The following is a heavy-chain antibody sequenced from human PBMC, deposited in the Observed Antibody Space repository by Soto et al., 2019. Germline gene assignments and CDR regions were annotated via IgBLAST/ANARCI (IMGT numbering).Heavy chain of an antibody. Sequence: GGSLRLSCAASGFTFSGSAMHWVRQASGKGLEWVGRIRNKANSYATTYAASVKGRFTISRDDSKNTAYLQMNSLKTEDTAVYYCTSYGDFPFDYWGQGTLVTVSS. J-gene: IGHJ4*02. CDR3: TSYGDFPFDY. D-gene: IGHD4-17*01. V-gene: IGHV3-73*01. CDR1: GFTFSGSA. CDR2: IRNKANSYAT.